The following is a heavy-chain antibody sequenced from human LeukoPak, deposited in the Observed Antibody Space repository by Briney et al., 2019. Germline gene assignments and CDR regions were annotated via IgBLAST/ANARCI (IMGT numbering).Heavy chain of an antibody. CDR1: GGSISSYY. J-gene: IGHJ5*02. Sequence: PSQTLSLTCTVSGGSISSYYWSWIRQPPGKGLEWIGYIYYSGSTNYNPSLKSRVTISVDTSKNQFSLKLSSVTAADTAVYYCARETPTGLARWFDPWGQGTLVTVSS. D-gene: IGHD1-14*01. CDR3: ARETPTGLARWFDP. CDR2: IYYSGST. V-gene: IGHV4-59*01.